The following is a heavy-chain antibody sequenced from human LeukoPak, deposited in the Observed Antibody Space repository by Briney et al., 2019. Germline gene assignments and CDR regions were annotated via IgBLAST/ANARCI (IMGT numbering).Heavy chain of an antibody. J-gene: IGHJ4*02. CDR1: GGSFSGYY. Sequence: PSETLSLTCAVYGGSFSGYYWNWIRRSPGKGLEWIGEINHSGSTNYNPSLKSRVTISVDTSKNQFSLKLSSVTAADTTVYCCARGFGSGWSTLFDYWGQGTLVTVSS. CDR2: INHSGST. D-gene: IGHD6-19*01. V-gene: IGHV4-34*01. CDR3: ARGFGSGWSTLFDY.